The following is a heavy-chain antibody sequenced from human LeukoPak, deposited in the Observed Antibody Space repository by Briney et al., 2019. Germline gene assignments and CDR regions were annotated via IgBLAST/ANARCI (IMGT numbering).Heavy chain of an antibody. CDR2: IKEDGREK. CDR1: GFTSSSYW. D-gene: IGHD3-16*02. Sequence: GRSLRLSCAVSGFTSSSYWMSWVRQAPGKGLEWGANIKEDGREKYYVDSVKGRFTLSRDNGKTSLYLQVNSLRAEDTAVYFCARDGKYDYVWGSYRAWDYWGQGTLVTVS. CDR3: ARDGKYDYVWGSYRAWDY. V-gene: IGHV3-7*01. J-gene: IGHJ4*02.